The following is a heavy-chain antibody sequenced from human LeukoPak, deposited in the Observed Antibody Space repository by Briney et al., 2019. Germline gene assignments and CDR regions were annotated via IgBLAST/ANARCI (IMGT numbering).Heavy chain of an antibody. D-gene: IGHD1-1*01. V-gene: IGHV4-34*01. CDR3: ASSGTTGTNLAY. Sequence: SETLSLTCALYGGSFSGYYSSWVRQPPGEGREWVGEINHSGSNNYNPSLKSRVTISVVTSKNQFSLKLSAGTPTETAVYYCASSGTTGTNLAYGGQGTLVTVSS. CDR2: INHSGSN. J-gene: IGHJ4*02. CDR1: GGSFSGYY.